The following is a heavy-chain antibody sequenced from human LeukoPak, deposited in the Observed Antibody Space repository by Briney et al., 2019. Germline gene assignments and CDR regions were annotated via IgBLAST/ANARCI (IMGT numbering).Heavy chain of an antibody. CDR1: GGSFSGYY. CDR2: INHSGST. Sequence: SETLSLTCAVYGGSFSGYYWSWIRQSPGKGLEWIGEINHSGSTNYNPSLKSRVTISVDTSKNQFSLKLSSVTAADTAVYYCARGARSSASDLNKDYWGQGTLVTVSS. J-gene: IGHJ4*02. V-gene: IGHV4-34*01. CDR3: ARGARSSASDLNKDY. D-gene: IGHD3-16*02.